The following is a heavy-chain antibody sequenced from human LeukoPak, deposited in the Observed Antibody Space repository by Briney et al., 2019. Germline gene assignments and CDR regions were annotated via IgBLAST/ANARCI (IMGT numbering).Heavy chain of an antibody. CDR1: GFTFSNYW. J-gene: IGHJ6*02. V-gene: IGHV3-74*03. D-gene: IGHD3-10*01. CDR2: IDANGLAT. CDR3: ARDRTARFGDLLIGYGMDV. Sequence: GGSLRLSCAASGFTFSNYWMHWVRQAPGKGLVWVSRIDANGLATTYLYSVKGRFTISRDNAKKTLYLQMNSLRAEDTAVYYCARDRTARFGDLLIGYGMDVWGQGTPVTVSS.